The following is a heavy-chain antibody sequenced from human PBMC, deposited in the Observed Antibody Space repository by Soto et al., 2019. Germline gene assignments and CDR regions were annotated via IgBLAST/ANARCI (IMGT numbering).Heavy chain of an antibody. Sequence: TLSLTCTVSGGSVSSGSYYWSWIRQPPGKGLEWIGYIYYSGSTNYNPSLKSRVTISVDTSKNQFSLKLSSVTAADTAVYYCARGSSGWYYFDYWGQGTLVTV. CDR1: GGSVSSGSYY. D-gene: IGHD6-19*01. CDR2: IYYSGST. V-gene: IGHV4-61*01. J-gene: IGHJ4*02. CDR3: ARGSSGWYYFDY.